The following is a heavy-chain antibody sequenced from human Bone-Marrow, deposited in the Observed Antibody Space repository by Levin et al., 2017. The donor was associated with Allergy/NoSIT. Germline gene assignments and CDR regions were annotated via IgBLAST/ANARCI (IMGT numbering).Heavy chain of an antibody. CDR3: VRDRQWLVLNSYTRFDY. D-gene: IGHD6-19*01. CDR2: INYYGST. Sequence: SQTLSLTCAVYGGSFGGYSWSWIRQPPGKGLEWIGDINYYGSTNYNPSLTSRVTISVDTSKNQFSLSLKSVTAADTAVYYCVRDRQWLVLNSYTRFDYWSQGSLVTVSA. V-gene: IGHV4-34*01. CDR1: GGSFGGYS. J-gene: IGHJ4*02.